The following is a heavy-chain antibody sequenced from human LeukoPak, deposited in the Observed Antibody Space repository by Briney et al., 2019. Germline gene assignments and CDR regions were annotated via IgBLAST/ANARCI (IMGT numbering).Heavy chain of an antibody. D-gene: IGHD3-3*01. Sequence: ASVKVSCKASGYTFTSYYMHWVRQAPGQGLEWMGIINPSGGSTSYAQKFQGRVTMTRDTSTSTVYMELSSLRSEDTAVYYCARGSPQNYDFWSATPRTYYYYMDVWGKGTTVTVSS. CDR2: INPSGGST. CDR1: GYTFTSYY. J-gene: IGHJ6*03. V-gene: IGHV1-46*01. CDR3: ARGSPQNYDFWSATPRTYYYYMDV.